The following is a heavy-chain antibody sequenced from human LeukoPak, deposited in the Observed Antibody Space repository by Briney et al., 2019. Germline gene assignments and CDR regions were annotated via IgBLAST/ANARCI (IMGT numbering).Heavy chain of an antibody. CDR2: INPNSGGT. J-gene: IGHJ4*02. Sequence: ASVKVSCKASGYTFTGYYMHWVRQAPGQGLEWMGWINPNSGGTNYAQKFQGRVTMTRDTSISTAYMELSRLRSDDTAVYYCARDAGYSFGWSNWSQGTLVTVSS. CDR1: GYTFTGYY. CDR3: ARDAGYSFGWSN. V-gene: IGHV1-2*02. D-gene: IGHD5-18*01.